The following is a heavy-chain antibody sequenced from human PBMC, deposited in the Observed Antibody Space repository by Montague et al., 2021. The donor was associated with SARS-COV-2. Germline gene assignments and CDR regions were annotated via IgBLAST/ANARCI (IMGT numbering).Heavy chain of an antibody. CDR2: IYYSGST. CDR3: ARDPWRITIFGVVTRYGMDV. CDR1: GGSISSSSYY. Sequence: SETLSLTCTVSGGSISSSSYYWGWIRQPPGKGLEWIGNIYYSGSTNYNPSLKSRVTISVDTSKNQFSLKLSSVTAADTAVYYCARDPWRITIFGVVTRYGMDVWGQGTTVTVSS. J-gene: IGHJ6*02. D-gene: IGHD3-3*01. V-gene: IGHV4-39*07.